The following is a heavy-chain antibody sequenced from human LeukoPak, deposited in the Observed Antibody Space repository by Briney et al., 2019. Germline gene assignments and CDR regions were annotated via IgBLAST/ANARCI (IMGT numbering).Heavy chain of an antibody. V-gene: IGHV4-59*01. J-gene: IGHJ1*01. D-gene: IGHD3-22*01. Sequence: SETLSLTCTVSGGSISGYYWSWIRQPPGKGLEWIGYIYYSGSTNYNPSLKSRVTISVYTSMNQFSLKLSSVTAADTAVYYCARLKYYYDSSGYRAEYFQHWGQGTLVTVSS. CDR1: GGSISGYY. CDR2: IYYSGST. CDR3: ARLKYYYDSSGYRAEYFQH.